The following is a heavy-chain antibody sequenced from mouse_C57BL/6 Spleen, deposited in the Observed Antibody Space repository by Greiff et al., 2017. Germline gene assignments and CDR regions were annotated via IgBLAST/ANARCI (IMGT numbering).Heavy chain of an antibody. J-gene: IGHJ2*01. V-gene: IGHV5-4*01. D-gene: IGHD2-3*01. CDR3: ARESDGYYGY. CDR2: ISDGGSYT. Sequence: DVMLVESGGGLVKPGGSLKLSCAASGFTFSSYAMSWVRQTPEKRLEWVATISDGGSYTYYPDNVKGRFTISRDNAKNNLYLQMSHLKSEDTAMYYCARESDGYYGYWGQGTTLTVSS. CDR1: GFTFSSYA.